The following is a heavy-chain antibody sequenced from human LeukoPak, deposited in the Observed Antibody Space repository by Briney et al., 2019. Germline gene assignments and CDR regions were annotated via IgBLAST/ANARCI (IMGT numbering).Heavy chain of an antibody. Sequence: PGGSLRLSCAASGFTVSSNYMSWVRQAPRKGLEWVSVIYSGGSTDYKDSVKDRFIISRDNSKNTLYLQMNSLRAEDTAVYYCAKEMATMNAFDIWGQGTMVTVSS. J-gene: IGHJ3*02. CDR1: GFTVSSNY. CDR3: AKEMATMNAFDI. D-gene: IGHD5-24*01. V-gene: IGHV3-66*01. CDR2: IYSGGST.